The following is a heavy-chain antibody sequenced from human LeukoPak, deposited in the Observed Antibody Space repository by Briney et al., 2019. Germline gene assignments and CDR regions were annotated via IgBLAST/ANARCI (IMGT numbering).Heavy chain of an antibody. CDR2: IYYSGST. CDR1: GGSISSYY. CDR3: AREGVAARLDY. J-gene: IGHJ4*02. V-gene: IGHV4-59*01. Sequence: SETLSLTCTVSGGSISSYYWRWLRQPPAKGLEGIGYIYYSGSTNYNPSLKSRVTISVDTSKNQFSLKLSSVTAADTAVYYCAREGVAARLDYWGQGTLVTVSS. D-gene: IGHD6-13*01.